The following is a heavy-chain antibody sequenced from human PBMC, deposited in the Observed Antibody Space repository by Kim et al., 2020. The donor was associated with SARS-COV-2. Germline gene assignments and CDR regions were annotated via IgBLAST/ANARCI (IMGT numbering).Heavy chain of an antibody. J-gene: IGHJ3*02. CDR2: IYPGDSDT. D-gene: IGHD6-6*01. Sequence: GESLKISCKGSGYRFSNYWIGWVRQMPGKGLEWMGLIYPGDSDTRYSPSFQGQVTISADKSINSAYLQWSSLKASDTAMYYCAGPLLSYSSSFVAFDIWGQGTMVTVSS. CDR3: AGPLLSYSSSFVAFDI. CDR1: GYRFSNYW. V-gene: IGHV5-51*01.